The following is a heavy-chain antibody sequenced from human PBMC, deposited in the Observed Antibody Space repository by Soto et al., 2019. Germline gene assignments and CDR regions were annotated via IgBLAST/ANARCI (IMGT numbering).Heavy chain of an antibody. D-gene: IGHD4-4*01. CDR1: GFTFSSYG. CDR2: IWYDGSNK. CDR3: ARIHDYSNPRVDYYYMDV. V-gene: IGHV3-33*01. Sequence: GGSLRLSCAASGFTFSSYGMHWVRQAPGKGLEWVAVIWYDGSNKYYADSVKGRFTISRDNSKNTLYLQMNSLRAEDTAVYYCARIHDYSNPRVDYYYMDVWGKGTTVTVSS. J-gene: IGHJ6*03.